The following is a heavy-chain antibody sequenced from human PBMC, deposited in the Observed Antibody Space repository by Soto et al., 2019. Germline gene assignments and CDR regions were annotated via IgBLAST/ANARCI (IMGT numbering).Heavy chain of an antibody. Sequence: SETLSLTCTVSGGSISSSSYYWGWIRQPPGKGLEWIGSIYYSGSTYYNPSLKSRVTISVDTSKNQFSLKLSSVTAADTAAYYCARHSDIVVVVAATLFDYWGQGTLVTVSS. D-gene: IGHD2-15*01. J-gene: IGHJ4*02. V-gene: IGHV4-39*01. CDR2: IYYSGST. CDR1: GGSISSSSYY. CDR3: ARHSDIVVVVAATLFDY.